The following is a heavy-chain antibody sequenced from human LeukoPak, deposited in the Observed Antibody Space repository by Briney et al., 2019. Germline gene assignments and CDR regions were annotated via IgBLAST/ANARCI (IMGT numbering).Heavy chain of an antibody. D-gene: IGHD3-10*01. J-gene: IGHJ4*02. CDR2: IWYDGSNK. CDR1: GFTFSSYG. Sequence: GGSLRLSCAASGFTFSSYGMHWVRQAPGKGLEWVAVIWYDGSNKYYADSVKGRFTISRDNSKNTLYLQMNSLRAEDTAVYYCARDREITMVRGVPTELQYYFDYWGQGTLVTVSS. V-gene: IGHV3-33*01. CDR3: ARDREITMVRGVPTELQYYFDY.